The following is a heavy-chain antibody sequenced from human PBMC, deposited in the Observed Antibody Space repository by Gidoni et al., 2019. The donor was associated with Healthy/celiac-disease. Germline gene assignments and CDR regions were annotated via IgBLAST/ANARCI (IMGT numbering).Heavy chain of an antibody. V-gene: IGHV3-15*01. J-gene: IGHJ4*02. CDR1: GFTFSNAW. CDR3: TTDRSYLDY. Sequence: EVQLGESGGGLVQPGGSLRLSCAASGFTFSNAWMSWVRPAPGKGPEWGGLIKSKTDGGTTDYAAPVKGRFTISRDDSKNTLYLQMNSLKTEDTAVYYCTTDRSYLDYWGQGTLFTVSS. CDR2: IKSKTDGGTT.